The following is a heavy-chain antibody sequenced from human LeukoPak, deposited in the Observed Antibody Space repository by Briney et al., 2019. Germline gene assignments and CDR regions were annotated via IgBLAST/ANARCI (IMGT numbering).Heavy chain of an antibody. Sequence: PGGSLRLSCAASGFTFSSYWMHWVRQAPGKGLVWVSRIKRDGKTNYADSVKGRFTISRDNAKNTVSLQMNSLRAEDTGVYYCARAPSEIGGYYPEYFRHWGQGTLVTVSS. D-gene: IGHD3-22*01. CDR2: IKRDGKT. V-gene: IGHV3-74*01. CDR1: GFTFSSYW. CDR3: ARAPSEIGGYYPEYFRH. J-gene: IGHJ1*01.